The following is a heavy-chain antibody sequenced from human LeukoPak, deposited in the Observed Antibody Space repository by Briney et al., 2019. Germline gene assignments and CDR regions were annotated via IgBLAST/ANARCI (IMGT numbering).Heavy chain of an antibody. CDR3: ARVRGPSKGILDIVVVPAANAPTFDP. Sequence: ASVKVSCKASGYTFTSYDINWVRQATGQALEWMGWMNRNSGNTGYAQKFQGRVTMTRNTSISTAYMELSSLRSEDTAVYYCARVRGPSKGILDIVVVPAANAPTFDPWGQGTLVTVSS. V-gene: IGHV1-8*01. CDR2: MNRNSGNT. D-gene: IGHD2-2*01. CDR1: GYTFTSYD. J-gene: IGHJ5*02.